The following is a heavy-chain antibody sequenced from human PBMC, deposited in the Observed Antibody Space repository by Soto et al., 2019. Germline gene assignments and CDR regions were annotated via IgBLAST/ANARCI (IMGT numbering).Heavy chain of an antibody. CDR2: ISSNGGST. V-gene: IGHV3-64D*08. CDR3: VKWWEGSVAPPYYYYGMDV. D-gene: IGHD1-26*01. J-gene: IGHJ6*02. CDR1: GFTFSSYA. Sequence: PGGSLRLSCSASGFTFSSYAMHWVRQAPGKGLEYVSAISSNGGSTYYADSVKGRFTISRDNSKNTLYLQMSSLRAEDTAVYYSVKWWEGSVAPPYYYYGMDVWGQGTTVTVSS.